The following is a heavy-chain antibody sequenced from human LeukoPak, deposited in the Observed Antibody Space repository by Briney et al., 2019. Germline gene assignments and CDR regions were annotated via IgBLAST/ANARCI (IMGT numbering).Heavy chain of an antibody. CDR1: GGSISSYY. J-gene: IGHJ5*02. D-gene: IGHD1-1*01. CDR3: ARDPRGGTSRDNWFGP. CDR2: IYYSGST. Sequence: PSETLSLTCTVSGGSISSYYWSWIRQPPGKGLEWIGYIYYSGSTNYNPSLKSRVTISVDTSKNQFSLKLNSVTAADTAVYYCARDPRGGTSRDNWFGPWGQGTLVTVSS. V-gene: IGHV4-59*01.